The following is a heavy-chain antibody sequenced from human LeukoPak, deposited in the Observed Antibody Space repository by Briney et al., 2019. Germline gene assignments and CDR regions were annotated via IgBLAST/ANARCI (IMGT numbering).Heavy chain of an antibody. CDR3: ARVGYGPPFEY. Sequence: GGSLRLSCAASGFTFSSYSMNWVRQAPGKGLEWVSYISSSSGTIYYADSVKGRFTNSRDNAKNSLYLQMSSLRDEDTAVYYCARVGYGPPFEYWGQGTLVTVSS. CDR2: ISSSSGTI. CDR1: GFTFSSYS. J-gene: IGHJ4*02. V-gene: IGHV3-48*02. D-gene: IGHD5-18*01.